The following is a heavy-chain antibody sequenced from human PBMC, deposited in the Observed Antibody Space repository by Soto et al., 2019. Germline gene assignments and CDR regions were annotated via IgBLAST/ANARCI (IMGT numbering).Heavy chain of an antibody. CDR2: VNPNSGNT. J-gene: IGHJ4*02. V-gene: IGHV1-8*01. CDR3: TRGTRVAEY. Sequence: QVQLVQSGAEVRKPGASVKVSCKASGYTFTTYDINWVRQATGQGLEWMGWVNPNSGNTGYAQKFQGRVTMTRNTSINTAYMELSSLRSGDTAVYYCTRGTRVAEYWGQGTLVTVSS. D-gene: IGHD2-15*01. CDR1: GYTFTTYD.